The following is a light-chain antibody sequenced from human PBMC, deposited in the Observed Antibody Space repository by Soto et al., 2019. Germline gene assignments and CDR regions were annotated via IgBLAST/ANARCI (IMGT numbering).Light chain of an antibody. CDR2: DVS. V-gene: IGLV2-14*01. CDR1: SSDVGGYNY. CDR3: SSYTGSSTLVV. Sequence: QSALTQPASVSGSPGQSITISCTGTSSDVGGYNYVSWYQQHPGKAPKLMIYDVSDRPSGVSNRFSGSKSGNTASLTISRIQAVDEADYYCSSYTGSSTLVVFGGGNKLTVL. J-gene: IGLJ2*01.